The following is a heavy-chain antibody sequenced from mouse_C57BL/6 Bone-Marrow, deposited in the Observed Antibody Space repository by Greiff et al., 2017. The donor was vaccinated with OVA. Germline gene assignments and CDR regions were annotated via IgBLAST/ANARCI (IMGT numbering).Heavy chain of an antibody. V-gene: IGHV5-17*01. CDR1: GFTFSDYG. CDR3: ARKTVSWFAY. CDR2: ISSGSSTI. Sequence: VQLKQSGGGLVKPGGSLKLSCAASGFTFSDYGMHWVRQAPEKGLEWVAYISSGSSTIYYADTVKGRFTISRDNAKNTLFLQMTSLRSEDTAMYYCARKTVSWFAYWGQGTLVTVSA. J-gene: IGHJ3*01.